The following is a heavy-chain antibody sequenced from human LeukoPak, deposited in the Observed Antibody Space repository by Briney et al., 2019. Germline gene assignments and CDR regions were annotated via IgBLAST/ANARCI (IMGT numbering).Heavy chain of an antibody. CDR3: AKTVVVILRGAFDI. V-gene: IGHV3-23*01. D-gene: IGHD3-22*01. CDR1: GFTVSSNY. Sequence: GGSLRLSCAASGFTVSSNYMNWVRQAPGKGLEWVSAISGSGGSTYYADSVKGRFTISRDNSKNTLYLQVNSLRAEDTAVYYCAKTVVVILRGAFDIWGQGTMVTVSS. CDR2: ISGSGGST. J-gene: IGHJ3*02.